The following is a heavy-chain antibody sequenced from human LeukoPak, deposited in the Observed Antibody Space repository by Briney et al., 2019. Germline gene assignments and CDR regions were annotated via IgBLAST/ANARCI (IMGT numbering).Heavy chain of an antibody. J-gene: IGHJ5*01. Sequence: GGSLRLSCAASGFTFRSHWMQWVRQVPGKGLVWVSRINSDGSDTNYADSVKGRFTISRDNAKNTVYLQMNSLRVEDTSVYYCERRSHHFYSWGQGTLVTVSS. V-gene: IGHV3-74*01. CDR2: INSDGSDT. CDR3: ERRSHHFYS. CDR1: GFTFRSHW.